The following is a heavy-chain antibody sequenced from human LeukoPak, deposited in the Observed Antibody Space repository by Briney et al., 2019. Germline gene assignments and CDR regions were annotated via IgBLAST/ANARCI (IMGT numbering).Heavy chain of an antibody. Sequence: GGSLRLSRAASGFTFGTYTMNWVRQAPGKGLEWVSSISSSSYIYYGDSVKGRFTISRDNAENSLYLQMNSLRAEDTAVYYCARQISGSFDSWGQGALVTVSS. CDR2: ISSSSYI. V-gene: IGHV3-21*01. CDR1: GFTFGTYT. CDR3: ARQISGSFDS. J-gene: IGHJ5*01. D-gene: IGHD1-26*01.